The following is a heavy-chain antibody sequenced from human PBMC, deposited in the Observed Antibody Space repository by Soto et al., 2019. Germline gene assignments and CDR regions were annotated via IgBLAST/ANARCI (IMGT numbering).Heavy chain of an antibody. CDR2: INPNSGGT. Sequence: QVQLVQSGAEVKKPGASVKVSCKASGYTFTGYYMHWVRQAPGQGLEWMGWINPNSGGTNYAQKFQGWVTMTRDTSISTAYMELSRLRSDDTAVYYCAREGKGYCSSTSCYHAFDIWGQGTMVTVSS. CDR1: GYTFTGYY. D-gene: IGHD2-2*01. CDR3: AREGKGYCSSTSCYHAFDI. V-gene: IGHV1-2*04. J-gene: IGHJ3*02.